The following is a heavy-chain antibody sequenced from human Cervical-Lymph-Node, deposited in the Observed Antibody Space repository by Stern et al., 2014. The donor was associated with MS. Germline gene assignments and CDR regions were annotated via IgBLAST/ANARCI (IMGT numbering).Heavy chain of an antibody. Sequence: QVQLQESGPGLVKPSETLSLTCTVSGDSLSSYFWTWIRQPPGQGLEWIGDISYSGITKYNPSLKSRVTISLDRSKSQFSLKLSSVTAADTAVYYCARAYSSNWYHFDYWGQGSLVIVSS. CDR2: ISYSGIT. J-gene: IGHJ4*02. CDR1: GDSLSSYF. CDR3: ARAYSSNWYHFDY. V-gene: IGHV4-59*01. D-gene: IGHD6-13*01.